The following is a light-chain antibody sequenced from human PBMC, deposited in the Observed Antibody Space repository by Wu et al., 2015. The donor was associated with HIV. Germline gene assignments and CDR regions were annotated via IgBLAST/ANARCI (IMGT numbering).Light chain of an antibody. CDR2: ATS. V-gene: IGKV3-20*01. J-gene: IGKJ2*01. CDR1: QGVRSD. CDR3: QQYGSSPPFN. Sequence: EIVLTQSPATLSVSPGERATLSCRASQGVRSDLAWYQQKPGQTPRLLIYATSTRASGISDRFSGSGSGTEFTLTITRLEPEDFAVYYCQQYGSSPPFNFGQGTRLENK.